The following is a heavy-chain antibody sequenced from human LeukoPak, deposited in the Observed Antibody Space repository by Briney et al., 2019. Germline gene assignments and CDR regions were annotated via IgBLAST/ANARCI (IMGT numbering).Heavy chain of an antibody. V-gene: IGHV4-38-2*02. J-gene: IGHJ4*02. CDR3: ARLKAAGPWSFDY. Sequence: PSETLSLTCTVSGDSISSGNYWGWIRQPPGKGLEWIGSIFHTGSTYFNLSLKSRVTISVDTSKNQFSLRLTSVTAADTAVYYCARLKAAGPWSFDYWGQGTLVTVSS. CDR1: GDSISSGNY. CDR2: IFHTGST. D-gene: IGHD6-13*01.